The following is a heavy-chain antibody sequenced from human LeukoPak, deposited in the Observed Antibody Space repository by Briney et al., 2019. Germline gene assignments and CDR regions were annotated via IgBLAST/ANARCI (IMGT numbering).Heavy chain of an antibody. CDR2: INSDGSST. CDR3: ARGREYQLLYNWFDP. V-gene: IGHV3-74*01. Sequence: GGSLRLSCAASGFTFSSYSFNWVRQVPGKGLEWVSRINSDGSSTSYADSVKGRFTISRDNAKNTLYLQMNSLRAEDTAVYYCARGREYQLLYNWFDPWGRGTLVTVSS. J-gene: IGHJ5*02. D-gene: IGHD2-2*02. CDR1: GFTFSSYS.